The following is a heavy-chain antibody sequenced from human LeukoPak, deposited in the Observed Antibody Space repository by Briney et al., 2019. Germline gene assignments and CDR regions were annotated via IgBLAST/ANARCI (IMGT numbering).Heavy chain of an antibody. V-gene: IGHV3-30-3*01. Sequence: GGSLRLSCAASGFNFRSYAMYWVRQAPGKGLEWVAVISYDGSNKYCADSVKGRSTISRDNSKNTLYLQMNSLRPEDTAVYYCASGDYWGQGTLVTVSS. J-gene: IGHJ4*02. CDR2: ISYDGSNK. CDR1: GFNFRSYA. CDR3: ASGDY.